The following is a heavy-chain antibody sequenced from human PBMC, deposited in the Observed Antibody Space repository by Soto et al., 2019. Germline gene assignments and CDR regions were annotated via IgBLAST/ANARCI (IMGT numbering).Heavy chain of an antibody. CDR1: GYPVTAYY. J-gene: IGHJ3*02. CDR3: ARGGGVGVAGSAAFDM. D-gene: IGHD3-3*01. Sequence: QLHLVQSGAVVKKPGASVTVSCSASGYPVTAYYMHWVRQAPGRGLEWMGGINPATGAAKYTQTFQGRVTMTRDTSTSTVFMELGGLTSEDTAFFYWARGGGVGVAGSAAFDMWGQGTLVTVSS. V-gene: IGHV1-2*02. CDR2: INPATGAA.